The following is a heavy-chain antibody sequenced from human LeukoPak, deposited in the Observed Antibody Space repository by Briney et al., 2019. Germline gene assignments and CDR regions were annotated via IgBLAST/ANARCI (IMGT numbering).Heavy chain of an antibody. CDR2: INAGNGNT. V-gene: IGHV1-3*01. D-gene: IGHD4-17*01. Sequence: INAGNGNTKYSQKFQGRVTITRDTSASTAYMELSSLRSEDTAVYYCARARNYGDLYFDYWGQGTLVTVSS. CDR3: ARARNYGDLYFDY. J-gene: IGHJ4*02.